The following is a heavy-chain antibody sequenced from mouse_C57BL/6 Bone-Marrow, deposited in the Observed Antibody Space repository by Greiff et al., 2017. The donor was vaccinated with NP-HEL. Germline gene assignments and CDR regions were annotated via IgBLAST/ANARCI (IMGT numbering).Heavy chain of an antibody. D-gene: IGHD1-1*01. CDR3: ARDRSYGSFYAMDY. V-gene: IGHV5-16*01. Sequence: EVKVVESEGGLVQPGSSMKLSCTASGFTFSDYYMAWVRQVPEKGLEWVANINYDGSSTYYLDSLKSRFIISRDNAKNILYLQMSSLKSEDTATYYCARDRSYGSFYAMDYWGQGTSVTVSS. CDR1: GFTFSDYY. J-gene: IGHJ4*01. CDR2: INYDGSST.